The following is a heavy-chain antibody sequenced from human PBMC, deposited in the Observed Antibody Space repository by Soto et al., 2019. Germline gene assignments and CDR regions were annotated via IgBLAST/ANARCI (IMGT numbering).Heavy chain of an antibody. Sequence: PRRSPRFPGPSPGSTFRTYSMPAVPQEPGKGLKRVAVISYDRGNKYYADSVKGGFTISRDNSKNTLYLQMNSLRAEDTAVYYCVRGEYYDFWSSPDYYYYGMDVWGQGTTVTVSS. CDR2: ISYDRGNK. D-gene: IGHD3-3*01. CDR1: GSTFRTYS. CDR3: VRGEYYDFWSSPDYYYYGMDV. J-gene: IGHJ6*02. V-gene: IGHV3-30-3*01.